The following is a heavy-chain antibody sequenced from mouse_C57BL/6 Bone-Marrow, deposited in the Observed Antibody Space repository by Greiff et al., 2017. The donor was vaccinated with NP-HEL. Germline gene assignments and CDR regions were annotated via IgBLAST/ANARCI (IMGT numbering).Heavy chain of an antibody. J-gene: IGHJ4*01. D-gene: IGHD3-3*01. V-gene: IGHV1-22*01. Sequence: VQLQQPGAELVKPGASVKLSCKASGYTFTDYNMHWVKQSNGKSLEWIGYINPNNGGTSYNQKFKGKATLTVNKSSSTAYMELRSLTSEDSAVYYCARGWPYAMDYWGQGTSVTVSS. CDR2: INPNNGGT. CDR3: ARGWPYAMDY. CDR1: GYTFTDYN.